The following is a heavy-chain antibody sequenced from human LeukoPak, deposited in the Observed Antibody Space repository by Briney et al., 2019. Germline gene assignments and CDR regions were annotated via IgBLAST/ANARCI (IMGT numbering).Heavy chain of an antibody. Sequence: GGSLRLSCAASGFTFSGDWMHWVRQAPGKGLVWVSRINSDGSSTSYADSVKGRFTISRDNAKNTLYLQMNSLRAEDTAVYYCASAIDPYYYDSSGSDAWGQGTLVTASS. CDR3: ASAIDPYYYDSSGSDA. J-gene: IGHJ5*02. V-gene: IGHV3-74*01. CDR2: INSDGSST. D-gene: IGHD3-22*01. CDR1: GFTFSGDW.